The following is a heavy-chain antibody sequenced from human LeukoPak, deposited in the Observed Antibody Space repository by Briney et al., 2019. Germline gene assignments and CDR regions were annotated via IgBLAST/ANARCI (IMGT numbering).Heavy chain of an antibody. CDR3: AKEPDYGDYFDY. Sequence: PGGSLRLSCAASGFTFSSYAMSWVRQAPGKGLEWVSGISGSGGSTYYADSVEGRFTISRDNSKNTLYLQMNSLRAEDTAVYYCAKEPDYGDYFDYWGQGTLVTVSS. D-gene: IGHD4-17*01. CDR2: ISGSGGST. V-gene: IGHV3-23*01. CDR1: GFTFSSYA. J-gene: IGHJ4*02.